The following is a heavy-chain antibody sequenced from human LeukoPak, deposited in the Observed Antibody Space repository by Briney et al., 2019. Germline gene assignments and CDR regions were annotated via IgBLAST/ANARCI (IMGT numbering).Heavy chain of an antibody. D-gene: IGHD3-10*01. J-gene: IGHJ4*02. V-gene: IGHV3-23*01. Sequence: GGSLRLSCVASGFTFNTFAMIWVRQPPGKGLEWVSSIFQGGGEIHYADSVRGRFTISRDNSKNTLFLQMNSLRAEDTAVYYCARLDYFGSGSYQVIDYWGQGTLVTVSS. CDR3: ARLDYFGSGSYQVIDY. CDR1: GFTFNTFA. CDR2: IFQGGGEI.